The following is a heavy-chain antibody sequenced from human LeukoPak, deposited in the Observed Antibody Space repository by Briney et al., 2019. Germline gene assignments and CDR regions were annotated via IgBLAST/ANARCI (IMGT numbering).Heavy chain of an antibody. CDR2: ISYDGSNK. Sequence: GSSQRLFCAASGFTFSSYGIHWVRQAPGKGLEWVAVISYDGSNKFYADCVKDRFTIYRDNSKNTLYLQINSLRAEDTAVYYCAKDRLWFGQSKTMGRWCDPWGQGTLVTVSS. D-gene: IGHD3-10*01. J-gene: IGHJ5*02. CDR3: AKDRLWFGQSKTMGRWCDP. V-gene: IGHV3-30*18. CDR1: GFTFSSYG.